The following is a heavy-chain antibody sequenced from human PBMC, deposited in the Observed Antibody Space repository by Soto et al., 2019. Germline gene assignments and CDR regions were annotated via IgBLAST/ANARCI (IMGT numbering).Heavy chain of an antibody. J-gene: IGHJ4*02. Sequence: PGGSLRLSCASSGFTFSSYGMHLVRQAPGKGLEWVAVISYDGSNKYYADSVKGRFTISRDNSKNTLYLQMNSLRAEDTAVYYCAKDVVPSTACSGGSCPPPNDYWGQGTLVTVSS. D-gene: IGHD2-15*01. V-gene: IGHV3-30*18. CDR3: AKDVVPSTACSGGSCPPPNDY. CDR1: GFTFSSYG. CDR2: ISYDGSNK.